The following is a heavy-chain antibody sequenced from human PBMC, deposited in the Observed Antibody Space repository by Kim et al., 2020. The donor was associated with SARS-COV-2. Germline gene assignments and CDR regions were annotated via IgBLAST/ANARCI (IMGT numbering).Heavy chain of an antibody. J-gene: IGHJ6*02. CDR3: AKDDDSSSFLQYYYGMDV. CDR1: GFTFSSYA. D-gene: IGHD6-6*01. V-gene: IGHV3-23*01. Sequence: GGSLRLSCAASGFTFSSYAMSWVRQAPGKGLEWVSAISGSGGSTYYADSVKGRFTISRDNSKNTLYLQMNSLRAEDTAIYYCAKDDDSSSFLQYYYGMDVWGQGTTVTVSS. CDR2: ISGSGGST.